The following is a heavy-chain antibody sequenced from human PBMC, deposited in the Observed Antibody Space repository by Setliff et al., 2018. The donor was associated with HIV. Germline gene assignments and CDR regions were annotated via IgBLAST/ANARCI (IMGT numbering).Heavy chain of an antibody. CDR2: IYSSGSI. CDR3: AGYCNDNNCFAYAFDI. V-gene: IGHV4-4*07. J-gene: IGHJ3*02. CDR1: GGSINTYY. D-gene: IGHD2-2*01. Sequence: SETLSLTCTVSGGSINTYYWSWIRQPAGKGLEWIGRIYSSGSIAYNPSFKSRVSISLDTSKNQFSLNLKSVTAADTAVYYCAGYCNDNNCFAYAFDIWGQGTMVTVS.